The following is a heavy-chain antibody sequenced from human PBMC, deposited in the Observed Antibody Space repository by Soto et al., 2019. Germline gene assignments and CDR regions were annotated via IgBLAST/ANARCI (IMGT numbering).Heavy chain of an antibody. CDR2: IFYSGST. CDR1: GGSISSYY. D-gene: IGHD5-12*01. Sequence: QVQLQESGPGLVKPSETLSLTCTVSGGSISSYYWRWIRQPPGKGLEWIGYIFYSGSTNYNPSLRRRVVISVDTSKTQFSLRLSSVTAADTAVYYCARRYVSALDIWGHGTMVTVSS. J-gene: IGHJ3*02. V-gene: IGHV4-59*01. CDR3: ARRYVSALDI.